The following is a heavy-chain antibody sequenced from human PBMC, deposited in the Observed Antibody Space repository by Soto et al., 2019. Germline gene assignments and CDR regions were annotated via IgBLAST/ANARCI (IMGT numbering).Heavy chain of an antibody. D-gene: IGHD1-26*01. Sequence: EVQVVESGGDLVKPGGSLRLSCASSGFTFSTYTMNWVRQAPGKGLEWVSSINGRGNYIYYADSVKGRFTISGDNAKNSLYLQMDRLRAEDTALYYCVREDGIVGANSAFDYWGLGALVTVSS. CDR1: GFTFSTYT. CDR3: VREDGIVGANSAFDY. CDR2: INGRGNYI. J-gene: IGHJ4*02. V-gene: IGHV3-21*01.